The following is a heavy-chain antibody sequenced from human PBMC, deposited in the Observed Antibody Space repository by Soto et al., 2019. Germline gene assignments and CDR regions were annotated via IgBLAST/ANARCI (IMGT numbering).Heavy chain of an antibody. CDR2: ISSSASYM. D-gene: IGHD5-12*01. J-gene: IGHJ4*02. Sequence: GGSLRLSCATSGLTFSRCDMNWVRQAPGKGLEWVSFISSSASYMYYADSVKGRFTISRDNSKKSLYLQMNSLRADDTAVYYCARECVDTVTSITIPFDYWGQGALVTVSS. CDR1: GLTFSRCD. CDR3: ARECVDTVTSITIPFDY. V-gene: IGHV3-21*01.